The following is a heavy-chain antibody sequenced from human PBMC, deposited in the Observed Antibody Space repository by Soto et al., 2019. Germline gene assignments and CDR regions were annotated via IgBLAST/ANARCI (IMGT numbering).Heavy chain of an antibody. CDR1: GYTFTGYY. Sequence: ASVKVSCKASGYTFTGYYIHWVRQAPAQGLEWMGWINPISGGTNYAQKFQDRVTMTRDTTISTAYMELSRLRSDDSAMYFCSRVPGLEILYYWGQGTLVTVSS. CDR2: INPISGGT. D-gene: IGHD1-7*01. CDR3: SRVPGLEILYY. V-gene: IGHV1-2*02. J-gene: IGHJ4*02.